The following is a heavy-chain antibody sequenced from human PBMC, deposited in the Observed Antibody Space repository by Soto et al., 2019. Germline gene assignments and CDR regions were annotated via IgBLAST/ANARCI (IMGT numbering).Heavy chain of an antibody. J-gene: IGHJ6*02. CDR2: IYYSGST. D-gene: IGHD3-10*02. Sequence: SETLSLTCTVSGGSISSGGYYWSWVRQHPGKGLEWIGYIYYSGSTYYNPSLKSRVTISVDTSKNQFSLKLSSVTAADTAVYYCARYGDYHVYGMDVCGPGTTLTVS. CDR3: ARYGDYHVYGMDV. V-gene: IGHV4-31*03. CDR1: GGSISSGGYY.